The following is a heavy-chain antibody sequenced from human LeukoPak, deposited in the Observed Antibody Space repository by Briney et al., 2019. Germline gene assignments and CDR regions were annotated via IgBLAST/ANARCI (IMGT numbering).Heavy chain of an antibody. Sequence: GGSLRLSCAGSGFTFSGFAMHWVRQAPGEGLEWVAATSYHERDKYYADAVSGRFTISRDNSKNTLHLEMNSLRTDDTAVYYCTKERGGGGRRINLMVGGYGPWGQGTQVTVSS. V-gene: IGHV3-30*04. J-gene: IGHJ5*02. CDR2: TSYHERDK. CDR1: GFTFSGFA. CDR3: TKERGGGGRRINLMVGGYGP. D-gene: IGHD3-22*01.